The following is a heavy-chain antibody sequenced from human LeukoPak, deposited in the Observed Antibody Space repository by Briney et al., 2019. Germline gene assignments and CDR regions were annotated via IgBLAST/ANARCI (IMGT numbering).Heavy chain of an antibody. J-gene: IGHJ5*02. D-gene: IGHD3-16*01. CDR1: GGTFSSYA. Sequence: ASVKVSCKASGGTFSSYAISWVRQAPGQGLEWMGRIIPILGIANYAQKFQGRVTITADKSTSTAYMELSSLRSEDTAVYYCARDPMITFPREYNWFDPWGQGTLVTVSS. V-gene: IGHV1-69*04. CDR2: IIPILGIA. CDR3: ARDPMITFPREYNWFDP.